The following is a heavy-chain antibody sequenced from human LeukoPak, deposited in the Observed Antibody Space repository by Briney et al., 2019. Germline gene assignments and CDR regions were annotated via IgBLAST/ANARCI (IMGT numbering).Heavy chain of an antibody. D-gene: IGHD3/OR15-3a*01. CDR2: INSDGSST. Sequence: GGSLRLSCAASGFTFSSYWMHWFRQAPAKGLVWVSRINSDGSSTSYADSVKGRFTISRDNAKNTLYLQMSSLRGEDTAVYYCARVDWGLDYWGQGTLVTVSS. V-gene: IGHV3-74*01. J-gene: IGHJ4*02. CDR3: ARVDWGLDY. CDR1: GFTFSSYW.